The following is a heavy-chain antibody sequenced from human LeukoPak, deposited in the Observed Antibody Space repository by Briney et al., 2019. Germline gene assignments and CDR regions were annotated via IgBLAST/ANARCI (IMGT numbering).Heavy chain of an antibody. Sequence: GGSLRLSCAASGFTFSSYWMHWVRQAPGKGLVWVSRINSDGSSTSYADSVKGRFTISRDSAKNTLYLQMNSLRAEDTAVYYCARGPSAIYPDWFDPWGQGTLVTVSS. CDR1: GFTFSSYW. CDR3: ARGPSAIYPDWFDP. CDR2: INSDGSST. D-gene: IGHD2-2*02. V-gene: IGHV3-74*01. J-gene: IGHJ5*02.